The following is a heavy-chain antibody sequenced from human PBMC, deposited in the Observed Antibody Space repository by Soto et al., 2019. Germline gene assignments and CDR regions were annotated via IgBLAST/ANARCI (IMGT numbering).Heavy chain of an antibody. CDR1: GYSFTSYW. D-gene: IGHD2-2*01. J-gene: IGHJ4*02. V-gene: IGHV5-10-1*01. CDR3: ERLYCSSTSCYFFDY. CDR2: IDPSDSYT. Sequence: PGESLKISCKGSGYSFTSYWISWVRQMPGKGLEWMGRIDPSDSYTNYSPSFQGHVTISADKSISTAYLQWSSLKASDTAMYYCERLYCSSTSCYFFDYWGQGTLVTVSS.